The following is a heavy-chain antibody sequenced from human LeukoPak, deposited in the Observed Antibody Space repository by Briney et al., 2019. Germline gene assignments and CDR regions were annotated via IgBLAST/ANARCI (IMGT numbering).Heavy chain of an antibody. Sequence: SVKVSCKASGGTFSSYAISWVRQAPGQGLEWMGGIIPIFGTANYAQKFQGRVTITADKSTSTAYMELSSLRSEDTAVYYCARDGGDGYNRQGMDVWGQGTTVTVSS. J-gene: IGHJ6*02. D-gene: IGHD5-24*01. CDR3: ARDGGDGYNRQGMDV. CDR2: IIPIFGTA. V-gene: IGHV1-69*06. CDR1: GGTFSSYA.